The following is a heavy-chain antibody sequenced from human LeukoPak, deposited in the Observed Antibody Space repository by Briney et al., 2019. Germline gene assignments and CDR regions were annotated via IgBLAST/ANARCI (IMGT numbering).Heavy chain of an antibody. Sequence: PSETLSLTCTVSGYSISSGYYWAWIRQPPGKGLEWFGNIYHSGSTYYNPSLKSRVTISVDTSKNQFSLQLTSVTAADTAVYYCARAYSSSWYFNWFDPWGQGTLVTVSS. V-gene: IGHV4-38-2*02. CDR3: ARAYSSSWYFNWFDP. D-gene: IGHD6-13*01. CDR1: GYSISSGYY. J-gene: IGHJ5*02. CDR2: IYHSGST.